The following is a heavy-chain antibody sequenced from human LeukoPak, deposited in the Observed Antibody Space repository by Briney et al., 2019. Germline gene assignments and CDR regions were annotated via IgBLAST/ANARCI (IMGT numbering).Heavy chain of an antibody. CDR3: ARKISRIAVAGTSVVDY. Sequence: PGGSLRLSCAASGFTFSSYAMSWVRQAPGKGLEWVSSITNSGGSTYYADSVKGRFTISRDNSKNTLYLQMNSLRAEGTAVYYCARKISRIAVAGTSVVDYWGQGALVTVSS. D-gene: IGHD6-19*01. J-gene: IGHJ4*02. CDR1: GFTFSSYA. CDR2: ITNSGGST. V-gene: IGHV3-23*01.